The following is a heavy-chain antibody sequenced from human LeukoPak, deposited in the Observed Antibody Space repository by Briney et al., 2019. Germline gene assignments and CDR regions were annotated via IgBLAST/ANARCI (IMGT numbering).Heavy chain of an antibody. V-gene: IGHV3-53*01. J-gene: IGHJ6*03. CDR3: ARVLYYYASVSYNYYMDV. Sequence: GGSLRLSCTASGFTFGDYAMSWFRLAPGKGLEWVSTIYSGGTTFYTDSVRGRFTISRDNSKNTLYLQMNSLRVEDAAIYYCARVLYYYASVSYNYYMDVWGKGTTVTISS. D-gene: IGHD3-10*01. CDR2: IYSGGTT. CDR1: GFTFGDYA.